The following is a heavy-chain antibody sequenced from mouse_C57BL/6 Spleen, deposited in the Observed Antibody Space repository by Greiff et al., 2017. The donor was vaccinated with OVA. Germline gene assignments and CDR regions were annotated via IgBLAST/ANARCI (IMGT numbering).Heavy chain of an antibody. CDR2: ISYDGSN. D-gene: IGHD1-1*01. J-gene: IGHJ4*01. CDR3: ARDRVLDYYAMDY. V-gene: IGHV3-6*01. Sequence: EVKLQESGPGLVKPSQSLSLTCSVTGYSITSGYYWNWIRQFPGNKLEWMGYISYDGSNNYNPSLKNRISITRDTSKNQFFLKLNSVTTEDTATDYCARDRVLDYYAMDYWGQGTSVTVSS. CDR1: GYSITSGYY.